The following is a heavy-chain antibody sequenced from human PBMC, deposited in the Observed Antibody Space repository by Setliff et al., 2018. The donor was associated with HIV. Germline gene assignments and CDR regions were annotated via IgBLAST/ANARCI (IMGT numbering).Heavy chain of an antibody. D-gene: IGHD3-22*01. CDR1: GFTFSNYA. J-gene: IGHJ4*02. CDR2: ILSTGERT. V-gene: IGHV3-23*01. CDR3: AKELAASGLGYFDS. Sequence: LRLSCAASGFTFSNYATSWVRQAPGEGLEWVSAILSTGERTFYADSVKGRFTISRDNSKNTVYLQMNSLRAEDTAEYYCAKELAASGLGYFDSWGRGILVTVSS.